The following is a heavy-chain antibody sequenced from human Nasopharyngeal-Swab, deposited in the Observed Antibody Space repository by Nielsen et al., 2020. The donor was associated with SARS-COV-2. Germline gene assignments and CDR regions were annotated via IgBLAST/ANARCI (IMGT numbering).Heavy chain of an antibody. Sequence: SETLSLTCTVSGVSYDFMEAFYWSWIRQPPGKGLEWIGYIYYSGSTNYNPSLKSRVTISVDTSKNQFSLKLSSVTAADTAVYYCARDRVGATLYNWFDPWGQGTLVTVSS. CDR1: GVSYDFMEAFY. D-gene: IGHD1-26*01. CDR3: ARDRVGATLYNWFDP. V-gene: IGHV4-61*08. CDR2: IYYSGST. J-gene: IGHJ5*02.